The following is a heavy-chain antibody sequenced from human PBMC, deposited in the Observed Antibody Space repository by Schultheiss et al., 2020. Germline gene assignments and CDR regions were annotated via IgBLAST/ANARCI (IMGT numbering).Heavy chain of an antibody. D-gene: IGHD6-19*01. CDR3: ARGYRGWQNWFDP. Sequence: SQTLSLTCAVYGGSFSGYYWSWIRQPPGKGLEWIGEINHSGSTNYNPSLKSRVTISVDTSKNQFSLKLSSVTAADTAVYYCARGYRGWQNWFDPWGQGTLVTVSS. CDR2: INHSGST. J-gene: IGHJ5*02. V-gene: IGHV4-34*01. CDR1: GGSFSGYY.